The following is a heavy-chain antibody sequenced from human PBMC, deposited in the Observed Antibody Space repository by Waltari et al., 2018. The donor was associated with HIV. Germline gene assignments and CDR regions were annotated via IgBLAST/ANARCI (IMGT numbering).Heavy chain of an antibody. J-gene: IGHJ4*02. Sequence: QVQLQQWGAGLLKPSETLSLTCAVYGESFSGYYWSWIRQSPGKGLGGIGEIKHSVRTNYNPSLKSRVTVSVVTSKNQFSLKLSSGTAADTAVYYCARGSDRDNSGWVDQFDYWGQGTLVTVSS. V-gene: IGHV4-34*01. CDR3: ARGSDRDNSGWVDQFDY. CDR2: IKHSVRT. D-gene: IGHD6-19*01. CDR1: GESFSGYY.